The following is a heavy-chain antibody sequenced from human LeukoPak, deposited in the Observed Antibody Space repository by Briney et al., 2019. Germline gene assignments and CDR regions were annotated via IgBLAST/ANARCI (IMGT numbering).Heavy chain of an antibody. D-gene: IGHD3-22*01. CDR1: GGSFSGYY. CDR2: INHSGST. J-gene: IGHJ4*02. CDR3: ARLTMKNYYFDF. V-gene: IGHV4-34*01. Sequence: SETLSLTCAVYGGSFSGYYWSWIRQPPGKGLEWIGEINHSGSTNYNPSLRSRVTISVDTSKNQFSLNLSSVTAADTAVYYCARLTMKNYYFDFWGQGTLVTVSS.